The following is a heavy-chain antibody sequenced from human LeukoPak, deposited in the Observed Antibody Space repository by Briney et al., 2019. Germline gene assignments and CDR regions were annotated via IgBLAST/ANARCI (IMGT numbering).Heavy chain of an antibody. D-gene: IGHD6-13*01. Sequence: GGSLRLSCAASGFTFDDYAMHWVRQAPGKGLEWVSLISWDGGSTYYADSVKGRFTISRDNSKNTLYLQMNSLRAEDTAVYYCARVPPYSSSIDYWGQGTLVTVSS. CDR3: ARVPPYSSSIDY. V-gene: IGHV3-43D*03. CDR2: ISWDGGST. CDR1: GFTFDDYA. J-gene: IGHJ4*02.